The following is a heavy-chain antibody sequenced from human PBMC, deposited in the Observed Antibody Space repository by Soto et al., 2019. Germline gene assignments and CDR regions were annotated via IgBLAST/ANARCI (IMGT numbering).Heavy chain of an antibody. J-gene: IGHJ5*02. D-gene: IGHD1-1*01. CDR2: IGTLFDR. Sequence: GGSLRLSCVASGFNFETHDMHWVRQVTGKGLEWVAGIGTLFDRFYPDSVKGRSTISRENAKTSVFLQMNKLRTGDTGIYYCARGRSNDFVSSPPPRFDPRGQGTLVTVSS. CDR3: ARGRSNDFVSSPPPRFDP. V-gene: IGHV3-13*01. CDR1: GFNFETHD.